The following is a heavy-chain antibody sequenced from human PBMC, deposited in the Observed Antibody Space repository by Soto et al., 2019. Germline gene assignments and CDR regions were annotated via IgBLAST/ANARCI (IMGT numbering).Heavy chain of an antibody. CDR1: GFTFSSYE. D-gene: IGHD3-22*01. J-gene: IGHJ4*02. V-gene: IGHV3-48*03. CDR2: ISSSGNTI. CDR3: AREDGSGYCFDY. Sequence: PGGSLRLSCAASGFTFSSYEMNWVRQAPGKGLEWVSYISSSGNTIYYADSVKGRFTISRDNAKNSLYLQMNSLRAEDTAVYYCAREDGSGYCFDYWGQGTLVTVSS.